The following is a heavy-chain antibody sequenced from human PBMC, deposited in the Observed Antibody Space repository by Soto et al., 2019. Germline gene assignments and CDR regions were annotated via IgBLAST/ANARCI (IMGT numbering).Heavy chain of an antibody. D-gene: IGHD2-2*01. V-gene: IGHV4-4*02. CDR2: IYHSGST. J-gene: IGHJ5*02. CDR1: GGSISSSNW. CDR3: ARDRGRYCSSTSCYSSGWFDP. Sequence: SETLSLTCAVSGGSISSSNWWSWVRQPPGKGLEWIGEIYHSGSTNYNPSLKSRVTISVDKSKNQFSLKLSSVTAADTAVYYCARDRGRYCSSTSCYSSGWFDPWGQGTLVTVSS.